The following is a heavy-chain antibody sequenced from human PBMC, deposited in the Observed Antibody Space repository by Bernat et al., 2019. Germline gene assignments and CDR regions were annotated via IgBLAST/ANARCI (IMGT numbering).Heavy chain of an antibody. Sequence: EVQLLESGGGLVQPGGSLRLSCAASGFTFSSYAMSWVRQAPGKGLEWVSAISGSGGSTYYTDSVKGRFTISRDNSKNTLYLQMNSLRAEDTAVYYCAKDFRYQLLTDYWGQGTLVTVSS. D-gene: IGHD2-2*01. J-gene: IGHJ4*02. CDR1: GFTFSSYA. CDR2: ISGSGGST. CDR3: AKDFRYQLLTDY. V-gene: IGHV3-23*01.